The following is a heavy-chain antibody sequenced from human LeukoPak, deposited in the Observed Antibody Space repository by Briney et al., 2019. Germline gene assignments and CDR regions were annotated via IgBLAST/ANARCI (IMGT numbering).Heavy chain of an antibody. D-gene: IGHD6-13*01. V-gene: IGHV6-1*01. CDR1: GDSVSTNSAA. Sequence: PSQTLSLTCAISGDSVSTNSAAWNWIRQSPSRGLEWLGRTYYRSKWYNDYTVSVKSRITINPDTSKNQFSLQLNSVTPEDTAGYYCARDIAPADKEGWFDPWGQGTLVTVSS. J-gene: IGHJ5*02. CDR2: TYYRSKWYN. CDR3: ARDIAPADKEGWFDP.